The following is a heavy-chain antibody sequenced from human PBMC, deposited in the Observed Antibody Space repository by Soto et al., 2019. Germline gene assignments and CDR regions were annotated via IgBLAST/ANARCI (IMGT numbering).Heavy chain of an antibody. Sequence: QVQLVQSGAEVKKPGSSVKVSCKASGGTFSSYAISWVRQAPGQGLEWMGGIIPIFGTADHAQTFQGRVTSTADESTRTAYMELRSLRSEDTAVYYCASHTGSSPEGRYYYGMDVWGQGTTVTVSS. V-gene: IGHV1-69*12. D-gene: IGHD1-26*01. CDR1: GGTFSSYA. J-gene: IGHJ6*01. CDR3: ASHTGSSPEGRYYYGMDV. CDR2: IIPIFGTA.